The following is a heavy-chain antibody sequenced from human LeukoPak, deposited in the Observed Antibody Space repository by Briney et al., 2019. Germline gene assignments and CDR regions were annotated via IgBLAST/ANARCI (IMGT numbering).Heavy chain of an antibody. CDR2: MNPNSGNT. V-gene: IGHV1-8*03. D-gene: IGHD3-9*01. CDR1: GYTFTSYD. J-gene: IGHJ4*02. CDR3: ASPAPYYDILTGYYS. Sequence: ASVKVSCKASGYTFTSYDINWVRQATGQGLEWMGWMNPNSGNTGYAQKFQGRVTITRNTSISPAYMELSSLRSEDTAVYYCASPAPYYDILTGYYSWGQGTLVTVSS.